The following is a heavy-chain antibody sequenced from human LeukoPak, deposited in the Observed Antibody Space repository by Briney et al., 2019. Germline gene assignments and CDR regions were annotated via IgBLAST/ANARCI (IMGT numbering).Heavy chain of an antibody. Sequence: PSETLSLTCTVSGGSISSSSYYWGWIRQPPGKGLEWIGSIYYSGSTYYNPSLKSRVTISVDTSKNQFSLKLSSVTAADTAVYYCARVTYCTNGVCYRYYFDYWGQGTLVTVSS. V-gene: IGHV4-39*07. CDR2: IYYSGST. CDR3: ARVTYCTNGVCYRYYFDY. CDR1: GGSISSSSYY. D-gene: IGHD2-8*01. J-gene: IGHJ4*02.